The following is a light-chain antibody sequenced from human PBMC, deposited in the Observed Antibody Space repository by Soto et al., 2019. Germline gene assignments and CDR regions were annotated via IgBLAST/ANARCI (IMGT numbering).Light chain of an antibody. CDR1: QSIVRSY. CDR2: GAS. CDR3: QQYGSSPYT. V-gene: IGKV3-20*01. Sequence: EIVLTQSPGTLSLSPGERATLSCRASQSIVRSYLAWYQQKPGQAPRLLIYGASSRATGIPDRFSGSGSGTDFTLTISSLEPEDFAVYYWQQYGSSPYTFGQGTKLEIK. J-gene: IGKJ2*01.